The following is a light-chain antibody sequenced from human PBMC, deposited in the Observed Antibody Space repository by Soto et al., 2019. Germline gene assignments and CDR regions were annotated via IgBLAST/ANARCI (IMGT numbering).Light chain of an antibody. V-gene: IGLV1-44*01. Sequence: QPVLTQPPSASGTPGQRVTISCSGSSSNIGSNTVNWYQQLPGTAPKLLIYSNNQRPSGVPDRFSGSKSGTSASLAISGLQSEDEADYYCAAWDDSLWVFGGGTKVTVL. CDR1: SSNIGSNT. CDR3: AAWDDSLWV. J-gene: IGLJ3*02. CDR2: SNN.